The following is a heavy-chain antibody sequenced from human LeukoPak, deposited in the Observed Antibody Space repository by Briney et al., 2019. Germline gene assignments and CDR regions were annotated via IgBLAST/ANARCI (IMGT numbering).Heavy chain of an antibody. V-gene: IGHV3-48*01. CDR2: ISSSSGTI. CDR3: ARRLTASGKHCFDY. J-gene: IGHJ4*01. Sequence: GGSLRLSCAASGFTFSTYNMNWVRQAPGKGLEWVSYISSSSGTIYYADSVQGRFTISRDNAKNSLYLQMNSLRAEDTAVYYCARRLTASGKHCFDYWGQGTLVTVSS. CDR1: GFTFSTYN. D-gene: IGHD6-13*01.